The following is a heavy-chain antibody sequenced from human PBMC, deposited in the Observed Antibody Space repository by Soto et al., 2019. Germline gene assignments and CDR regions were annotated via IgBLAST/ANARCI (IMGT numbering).Heavy chain of an antibody. Sequence: QVQLVQSGAEVKKPGSSVKVSCKASGGTFSSYTISWVRQAPGQGLEWMGRIIPILGIANYAQKFQGRVTITADKSTSTAYMELSSLRSEDTAVYYCARERYCSGGSCYPGWFWFDPWGQGTLVTVSS. D-gene: IGHD2-15*01. CDR2: IIPILGIA. CDR3: ARERYCSGGSCYPGWFWFDP. CDR1: GGTFSSYT. V-gene: IGHV1-69*08. J-gene: IGHJ5*02.